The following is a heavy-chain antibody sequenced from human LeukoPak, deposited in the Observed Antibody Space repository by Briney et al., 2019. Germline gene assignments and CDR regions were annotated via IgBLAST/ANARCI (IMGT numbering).Heavy chain of an antibody. Sequence: GASVKVSCKASGFTFTSSAVQWVRQARGQRLEWIGWIVVGSGNTNYAQKFQERVTITRDMSTSTAYMELSSLRSEDTAVYYCARPHCSSTDCHPPEWFDPWGQGTLVTVSS. CDR3: ARPHCSSTDCHPPEWFDP. CDR2: IVVGSGNT. D-gene: IGHD2-2*01. CDR1: GFTFTSSA. J-gene: IGHJ5*02. V-gene: IGHV1-58*01.